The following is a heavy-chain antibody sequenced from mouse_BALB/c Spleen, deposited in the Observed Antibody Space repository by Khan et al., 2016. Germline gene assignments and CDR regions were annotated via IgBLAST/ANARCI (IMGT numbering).Heavy chain of an antibody. D-gene: IGHD2-10*01. V-gene: IGHV2-2*02. CDR1: GFSLTSYG. Sequence: QVQLQQSGPGLVQPSQSLSITCTVSGFSLTSYGVHWVRQSPGKGLEWLGVIWSGGSTDYNAAFISRLSISKDNSKSQVFFKMNSLQANDTAIYYCVRNSFYAPFAYWGQGTLVTVSA. J-gene: IGHJ3*01. CDR2: IWSGGST. CDR3: VRNSFYAPFAY.